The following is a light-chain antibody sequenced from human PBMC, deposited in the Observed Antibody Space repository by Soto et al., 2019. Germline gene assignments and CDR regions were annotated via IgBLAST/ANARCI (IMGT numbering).Light chain of an antibody. CDR1: SSDVGVYNY. CDR2: DVT. V-gene: IGLV2-11*01. CDR3: CSYAAIYPVI. J-gene: IGLJ2*01. Sequence: QSALTQPRSVSGSPGQSVTISCTGTSSDVGVYNYVSWYQHHPGKAPKLMIYDVTKRPSGVPGRFSGSKSGNTASLTISGLQAEDEADYHCCSYAAIYPVIFGGGTKLT.